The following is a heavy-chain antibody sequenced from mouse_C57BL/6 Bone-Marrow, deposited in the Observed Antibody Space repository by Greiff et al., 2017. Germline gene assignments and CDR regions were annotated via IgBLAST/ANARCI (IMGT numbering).Heavy chain of an antibody. CDR2: IYPGDGDT. D-gene: IGHD3-3*01. CDR3: AKGGRDHYYAMDY. J-gene: IGHJ4*01. Sequence: QVQLQQSGAELVKPGASVKISCKASGYAFSSYWMNWVKQRPGKGLERIGQIYPGDGDTNYNGKFKGKATLTADKSSSTAYMQLSSLTSEDSAVYFCAKGGRDHYYAMDYWGQGTSVTVSS. CDR1: GYAFSSYW. V-gene: IGHV1-80*01.